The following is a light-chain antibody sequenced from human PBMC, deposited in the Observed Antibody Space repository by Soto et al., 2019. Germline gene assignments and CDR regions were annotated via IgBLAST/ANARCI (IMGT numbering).Light chain of an antibody. CDR3: QQYGSSLIT. J-gene: IGKJ5*01. V-gene: IGKV3-20*01. CDR1: QSVSNQ. CDR2: GAS. Sequence: EVVVTQSPATLCVAPGARATLSCRASQSVSNQIAWYQQRPGQAPRLLVFGASLRATGIPVRFSGSGSGTNFTLTISRLEPEDFAVYYCQQYGSSLITFGQGTRLEIK.